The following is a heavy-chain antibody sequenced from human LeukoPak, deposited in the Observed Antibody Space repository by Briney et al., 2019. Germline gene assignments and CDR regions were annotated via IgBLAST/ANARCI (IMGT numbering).Heavy chain of an antibody. V-gene: IGHV4-34*01. Sequence: SETLSLTCAVYGRSFSGYYWSWIRQPPGKGLEWIGEINHSGSTNYNPSLKSRVTISVDTSKNQFSLKLSSVTAADTAVYYCASSDYGGNSGADYWGQGTLVTVSS. CDR1: GRSFSGYY. D-gene: IGHD4-23*01. J-gene: IGHJ4*02. CDR3: ASSDYGGNSGADY. CDR2: INHSGST.